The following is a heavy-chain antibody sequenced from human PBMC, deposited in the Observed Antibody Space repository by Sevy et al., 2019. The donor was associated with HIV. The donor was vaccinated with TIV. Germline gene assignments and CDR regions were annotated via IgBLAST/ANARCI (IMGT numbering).Heavy chain of an antibody. Sequence: ASVKVSCKASGYIFIDYHIHWVRQAPGQGLEWMAWINSDSGVTNYAQRFQGEVTVTRDTSLNTAYLDLSRLKSNDTAIYFCARLTTKPTSDLYGMDVWGQGTTVTVSS. J-gene: IGHJ6*02. CDR1: GYIFIDYH. CDR2: INSDSGVT. D-gene: IGHD4-17*01. V-gene: IGHV1-2*02. CDR3: ARLTTKPTSDLYGMDV.